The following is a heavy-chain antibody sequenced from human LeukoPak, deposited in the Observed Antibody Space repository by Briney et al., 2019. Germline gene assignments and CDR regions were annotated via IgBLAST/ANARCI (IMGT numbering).Heavy chain of an antibody. CDR1: GGSISSYY. CDR2: IYYSGST. J-gene: IGHJ5*02. V-gene: IGHV4-59*01. Sequence: PSETLSLTCTVSGGSISSYYWSWIRQPPGKGLEWMGYIYYSGSTNYNPSLKSRVTISVDTSKNQFSLKLSSVTAADTAVYYCAGDAGGVGWFDPGGQGPLVTVSS. CDR3: AGDAGGVGWFDP.